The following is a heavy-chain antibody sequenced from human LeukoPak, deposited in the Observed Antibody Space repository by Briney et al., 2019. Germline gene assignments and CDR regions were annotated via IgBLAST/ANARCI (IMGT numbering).Heavy chain of an antibody. D-gene: IGHD6-6*01. J-gene: IGHJ6*03. V-gene: IGHV3-9*01. CDR1: GFTFDDYA. Sequence: GGSLRLSCAASGFTFDDYAMHWVRQAPGKGLEWVSGISWNSGSIGYADSVKGRFTISRDNAKNSLYLQMNSLRAEDTAVYYCARGGEYSSSSRKLYNYMDVWGKGTTVTVSS. CDR2: ISWNSGSI. CDR3: ARGGEYSSSSRKLYNYMDV.